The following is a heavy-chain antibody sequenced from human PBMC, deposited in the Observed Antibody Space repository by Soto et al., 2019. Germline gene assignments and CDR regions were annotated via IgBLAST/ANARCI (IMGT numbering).Heavy chain of an antibody. CDR2: MNPNSGNI. J-gene: IGHJ4*02. Sequence: QVQLVQSGAEVKKPGASVKVSCKASGYTFTSYDINWVRQATGQGLEWMGWMNPNSGNIGYAQKFQGRVTMTRNTSISTAYRELSSLRSEDTAVYYCARERSSGWYVDYWGQGTLVTVSS. CDR3: ARERSSGWYVDY. CDR1: GYTFTSYD. D-gene: IGHD6-19*01. V-gene: IGHV1-8*01.